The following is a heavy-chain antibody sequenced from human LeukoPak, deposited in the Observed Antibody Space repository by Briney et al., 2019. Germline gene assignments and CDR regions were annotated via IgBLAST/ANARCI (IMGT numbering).Heavy chain of an antibody. D-gene: IGHD6-19*01. CDR3: ARGRSSGWYAGRWFDP. CDR2: IYHSGST. V-gene: IGHV4-38-2*02. CDR1: GYSISSGYY. J-gene: IGHJ5*02. Sequence: SETLSLTCTVSGYSISSGYYWGWIRQPPGKGLEWIGSIYHSGSTYYNPSLKSRVTISVDTSKNQFSLKLSSVTAADTAVYYCARGRSSGWYAGRWFDPWGQGTLVTVSS.